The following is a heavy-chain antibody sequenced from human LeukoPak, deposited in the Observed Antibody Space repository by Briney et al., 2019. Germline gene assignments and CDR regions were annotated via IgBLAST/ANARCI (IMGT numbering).Heavy chain of an antibody. CDR2: ISGSSSTI. Sequence: GGSLRLSCAASGFTFSSYSMNWVRQAPGKGLEWVSYISGSSSTIYYADSVKGRFTISRDNAKNSLYLQMNSLRAEDTAVYYCARDNYDSSGPYYFDYWGQGTLVTVSS. D-gene: IGHD3-22*01. J-gene: IGHJ4*02. CDR3: ARDNYDSSGPYYFDY. V-gene: IGHV3-48*01. CDR1: GFTFSSYS.